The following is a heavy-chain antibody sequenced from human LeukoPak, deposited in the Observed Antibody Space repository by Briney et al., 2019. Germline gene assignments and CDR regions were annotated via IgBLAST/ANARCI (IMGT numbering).Heavy chain of an antibody. CDR2: IYYSGTT. V-gene: IGHV4-30-4*01. CDR3: ARGAYGSGTYHDFDI. Sequence: SETLSLTCTVSGGSISSGDYYWSWIRQPPGKGLEWIGYIYYSGTTYYNPSLKSRVTISVDTSKNQFSLKLTSVTAADTAVYYCARGAYGSGTYHDFDIWGQGTMVTVSS. CDR1: GGSISSGDYY. J-gene: IGHJ3*02. D-gene: IGHD3-10*01.